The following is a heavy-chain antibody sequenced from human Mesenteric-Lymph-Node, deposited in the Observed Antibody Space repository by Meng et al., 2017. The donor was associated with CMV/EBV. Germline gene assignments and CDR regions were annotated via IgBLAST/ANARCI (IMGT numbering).Heavy chain of an antibody. Sequence: ASVKVSCKTFGYTFTDYYLHWVRQAPGQGLEWMGWMNPNSGNTGYAQKFQGRVTITRNTSISTAYMELSSLRSEDTAVYYCASGDYGDLSYWGQGTLVTVSS. CDR1: GYTFTDYY. CDR2: MNPNSGNT. CDR3: ASGDYGDLSY. J-gene: IGHJ4*02. V-gene: IGHV1-8*03. D-gene: IGHD4-17*01.